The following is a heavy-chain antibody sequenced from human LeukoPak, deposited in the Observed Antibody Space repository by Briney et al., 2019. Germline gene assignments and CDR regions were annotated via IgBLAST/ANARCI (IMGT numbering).Heavy chain of an antibody. CDR1: GGSISSYY. D-gene: IGHD6-19*01. V-gene: IGHV4-4*07. CDR2: IYTSGST. CDR3: ARVYSSGWYYFDY. Sequence: SETLSLTCTVSGGSISSYYWCWIRQPAGKGLEWIGRIYTSGSTNYNPSLKSRVTMSVDTSKNQFSLKLSSVTAADTAVYYCARVYSSGWYYFDYWGQGTLVTVSS. J-gene: IGHJ4*02.